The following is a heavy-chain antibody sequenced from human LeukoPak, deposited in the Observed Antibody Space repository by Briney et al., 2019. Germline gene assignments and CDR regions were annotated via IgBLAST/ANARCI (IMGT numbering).Heavy chain of an antibody. Sequence: PGGSLRLSCAASGFTVSSNSMSWVRQAPGKGLEWVSVIYSGGSSSYADSVKGRFTISRDNSKNTLYLQMNSLRAEDTAVYYCARERTIFGTYGMDVWGQGTTVTVSS. CDR2: IYSGGSS. D-gene: IGHD3-3*01. CDR1: GFTVSSNS. J-gene: IGHJ6*02. CDR3: ARERTIFGTYGMDV. V-gene: IGHV3-53*01.